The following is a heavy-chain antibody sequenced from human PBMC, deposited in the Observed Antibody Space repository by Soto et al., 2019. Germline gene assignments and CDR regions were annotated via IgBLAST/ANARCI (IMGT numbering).Heavy chain of an antibody. CDR3: ARVYPSDTRYGYVGNNWFDP. CDR1: GYTFTSYY. V-gene: IGHV1-46*03. Sequence: QVQLVQSGAEVKKPGASVKVSCKASGYTFTSYYMHWVRQAPGQGLEWMGIINPSGGSTSYAQKFQGRVTMTRDTSTSTVDMEPSSLRSEDTAVDYCARVYPSDTRYGYVGNNWFDPWGQGTLVTVSS. CDR2: INPSGGST. D-gene: IGHD5-18*01. J-gene: IGHJ5*02.